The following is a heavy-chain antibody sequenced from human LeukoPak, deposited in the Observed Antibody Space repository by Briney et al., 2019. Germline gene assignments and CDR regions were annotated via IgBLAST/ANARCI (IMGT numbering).Heavy chain of an antibody. J-gene: IGHJ5*01. CDR3: ARRTSFSSGFDS. D-gene: IGHD6-25*01. Sequence: PSETLSLTCSVSGGSITSVPYYWGWIRQPPGKGLEWIGNFYYSGSTYYNPSLKSRVTISVDTSKSQFSLRLTSATATDTAVYYCARRTSFSSGFDSWGQGTLVTVSS. CDR2: FYYSGST. CDR1: GGSITSVPYY. V-gene: IGHV4-39*01.